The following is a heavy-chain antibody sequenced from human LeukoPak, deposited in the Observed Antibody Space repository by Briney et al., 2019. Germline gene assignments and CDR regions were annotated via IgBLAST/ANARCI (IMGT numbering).Heavy chain of an antibody. CDR3: ARGPGWQLHKGNYFDY. V-gene: IGHV4-4*07. Sequence: LETLSLTCTVSGGSISSYYWSWIRQPAGKGLEWIGRIYTSGSTNYNPSLKSRVTMSVDTSKNQFSLKLSSVTAADTAVYYCARGPGWQLHKGNYFDYWGQGTLVTVSS. J-gene: IGHJ4*02. CDR1: GGSISSYY. D-gene: IGHD2-15*01. CDR2: IYTSGST.